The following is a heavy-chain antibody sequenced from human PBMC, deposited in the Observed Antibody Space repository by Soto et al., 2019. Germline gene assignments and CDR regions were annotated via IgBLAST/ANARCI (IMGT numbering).Heavy chain of an antibody. CDR1: GGSISSSSYY. CDR2: IYYRGST. V-gene: IGHV4-39*01. CDR3: ATVWFGESQH. Sequence: QLQLQESGPGLVKPSETLSLTCTVSGGSISSSSYYWGWIRQPPGKGLEWIGSIYYRGSTYYNPSPKSRLPKSVATSMNQFSLTLISVAAADTAVYSCATVWFGESQHWCQGTLVTVSS. J-gene: IGHJ1*01. D-gene: IGHD3-10*01.